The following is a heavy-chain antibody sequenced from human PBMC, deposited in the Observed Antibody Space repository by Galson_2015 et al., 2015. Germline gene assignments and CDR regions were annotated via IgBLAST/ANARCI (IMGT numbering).Heavy chain of an antibody. J-gene: IGHJ3*02. Sequence: SLRLSCAASGFTFSSYDMNWVRQAPGKGLEWVSYISSSGSTIYYADSVKGRFTISRDNAKNSLYLQMNSLRAEDTAVYYCARELGGGLRRDAFEIWGQGTMVTVSS. D-gene: IGHD3-16*01. CDR3: ARELGGGLRRDAFEI. V-gene: IGHV3-48*03. CDR1: GFTFSSYD. CDR2: ISSSGSTI.